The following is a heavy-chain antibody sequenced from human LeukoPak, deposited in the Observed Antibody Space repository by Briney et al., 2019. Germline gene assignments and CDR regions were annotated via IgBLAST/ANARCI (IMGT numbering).Heavy chain of an antibody. Sequence: GGSLRLSCAASGFTFSSYAMSWVRQAPGKGLEWVSAISGSGGSTYYADSVKGRFTISRDNSKNTLYLQMNSLRAEDTAVYYCAKDHIVVVPENGHMGFDPWGQGTLVTVSS. CDR1: GFTFSSYA. V-gene: IGHV3-23*01. CDR3: AKDHIVVVPENGHMGFDP. CDR2: ISGSGGST. J-gene: IGHJ5*02. D-gene: IGHD2-2*01.